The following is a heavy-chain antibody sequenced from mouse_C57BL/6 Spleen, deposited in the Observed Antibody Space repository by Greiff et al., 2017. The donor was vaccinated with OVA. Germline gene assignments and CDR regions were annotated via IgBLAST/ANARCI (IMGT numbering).Heavy chain of an antibody. D-gene: IGHD2-3*01. CDR2: IRNKANGYTT. V-gene: IGHV7-3*01. CDR3: SRYMRLLDYAMDY. J-gene: IGHJ4*01. CDR1: GFTFTDYY. Sequence: EVQVVESGGGLVQPGGSLSLSCAASGFTFTDYYMSWVRQPPGKALEWLGFIRNKANGYTTEYSASVKGRFTISRDNSQSILYLQMNALRAEDSAASYCSRYMRLLDYAMDYWGQGTSVTVSS.